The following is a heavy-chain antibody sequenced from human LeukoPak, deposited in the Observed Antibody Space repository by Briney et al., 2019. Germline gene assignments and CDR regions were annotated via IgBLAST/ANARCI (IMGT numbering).Heavy chain of an antibody. CDR3: ARGRYDTSGYAHDY. D-gene: IGHD3-22*01. V-gene: IGHV4-59*08. J-gene: IGHJ4*02. CDR1: GGSITSYY. CDR2: IYYSGST. Sequence: SETLSLTCTVSGGSITSYYWGWFRQPPGKGLEWIGYIYYSGSTNYNPSLKSRVTISVDTSKNQFSLKLSSVTAADTAVYYYARGRYDTSGYAHDYWGQGTLVTVSP.